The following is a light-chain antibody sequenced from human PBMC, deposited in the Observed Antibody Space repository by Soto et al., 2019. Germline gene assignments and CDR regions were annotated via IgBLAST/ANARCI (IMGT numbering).Light chain of an antibody. J-gene: IGKJ1*01. Sequence: IQVTQSPSSLSAAVGDRVTITCRASQTIDTSLNWYQQRPGKAPALLIHGASTLQSGVPSTFSGSGSGTHFTLTISSLQPEDVATYYCQQSYNSLWTFGQGTKVEVK. CDR3: QQSYNSLWT. CDR2: GAS. CDR1: QTIDTS. V-gene: IGKV1-39*01.